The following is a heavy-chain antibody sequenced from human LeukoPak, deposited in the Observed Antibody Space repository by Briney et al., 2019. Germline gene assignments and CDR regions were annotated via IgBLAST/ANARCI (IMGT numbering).Heavy chain of an antibody. J-gene: IGHJ4*02. CDR1: GFTFNNYW. V-gene: IGHV3-7*01. CDR3: VREVSGSSYFDY. D-gene: IGHD1-26*01. Sequence: GGSLRLSCAASGFTFNNYWMSWVRQAPGKGLEWVANIKQDGSEKYYVDSVKGRFTISRDNAKNSLYLQMNSLRAEDTAMHYCVREVSGSSYFDYWGQGTLVTVSS. CDR2: IKQDGSEK.